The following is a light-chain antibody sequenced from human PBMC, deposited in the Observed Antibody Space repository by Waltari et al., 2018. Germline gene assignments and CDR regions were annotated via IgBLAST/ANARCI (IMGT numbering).Light chain of an antibody. V-gene: IGKV3-20*01. CDR2: DAS. CDR3: QKYGTRPAT. CDR1: QSVTRT. Sequence: EIVLTQSPGTLSLSPGERATLSCRASQSVTRTLAWYKQKPGQAPSLLLYDASIRATGIPDMFSGGWSEPDFSLTISRLEPEDFAVYYCQKYGTRPATFGQGTKVEIK. J-gene: IGKJ1*01.